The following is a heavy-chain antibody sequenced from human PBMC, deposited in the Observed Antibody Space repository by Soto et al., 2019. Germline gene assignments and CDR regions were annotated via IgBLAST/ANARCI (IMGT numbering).Heavy chain of an antibody. D-gene: IGHD2-8*01. CDR1: GDSIGTTHSY. CDR2: IHYSGST. J-gene: IGHJ4*02. V-gene: IGHV4-39*01. Sequence: QVQLLESGPGLVKPSETLSLTCTVSGDSIGTTHSYWPGSGQSPGKGLEWIGNIHYSGSTYYMPSLRSRVTLSVDTSKNQFSLRLTSVTAEDTAVYYCARHEGNGNVWPLDYWGQGILVTVSS. CDR3: ARHEGNGNVWPLDY.